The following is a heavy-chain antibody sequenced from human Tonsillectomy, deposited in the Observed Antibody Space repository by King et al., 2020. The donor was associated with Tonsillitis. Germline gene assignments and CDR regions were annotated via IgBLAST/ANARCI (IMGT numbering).Heavy chain of an antibody. CDR3: AKGMYYDSSGYYLCYFDY. V-gene: IGHV3-23*04. CDR2: ISGSGGST. D-gene: IGHD3-22*01. J-gene: IGHJ4*02. Sequence: VQLVESGGGLVQPGGSLRLSCAASGFTFSSYAMSWVRQTPGKGLEWVSGISGSGGSTYYADSVKGRFTIFRDNSKNTLYLQMNSLRAEDTAVYYCAKGMYYDSSGYYLCYFDYWGQGTLVTVSS. CDR1: GFTFSSYA.